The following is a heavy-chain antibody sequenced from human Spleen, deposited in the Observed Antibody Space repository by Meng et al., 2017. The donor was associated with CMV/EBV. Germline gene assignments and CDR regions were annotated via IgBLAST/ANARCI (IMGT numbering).Heavy chain of an antibody. D-gene: IGHD4-23*01. J-gene: IGHJ4*02. CDR3: ARHRDYGGNIDS. CDR1: GGSSSEYF. V-gene: IGHV4-34*01. CDR2: INDSGGT. Sequence: CAVNGGSSSEYFWIWIRQPPGKGLEWIGEINDSGGTRYNPSLESRLTISVDTSKNRFSLKLTSVTAADTAVYYCARHRDYGGNIDSWGQGTLVTVSS.